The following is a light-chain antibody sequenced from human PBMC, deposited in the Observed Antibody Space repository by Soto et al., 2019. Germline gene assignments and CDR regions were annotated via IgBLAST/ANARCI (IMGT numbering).Light chain of an antibody. CDR1: SSDVGGYNY. CDR2: EVS. J-gene: IGLJ2*01. V-gene: IGLV2-8*01. Sequence: QSALTQPPYASGSPGQSVTISCTGTSSDVGGYNYVSWYQQHPGKAPKLMVYEVSKRPSGVPDRFSGSKSGNTASLTVSGLQAEDEADYYCISYGGNGNVIFGGGTKLTVL. CDR3: ISYGGNGNVI.